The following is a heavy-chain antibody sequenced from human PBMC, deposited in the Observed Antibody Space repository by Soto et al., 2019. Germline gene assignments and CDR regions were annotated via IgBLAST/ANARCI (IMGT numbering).Heavy chain of an antibody. CDR2: IIPIFGTA. J-gene: IGHJ4*02. CDR3: ARGSSKQLVRAAAGRFDY. D-gene: IGHD6-13*01. CDR1: GGPFSSYA. Sequence: SVKVPCKASGGPFSSYAISWVRQAPGQGLEWMGGIIPIFGTANYAQKFPDGVRITAAESTSTAYMELSSLRSEDTAVYYCARGSSKQLVRAAAGRFDYWGQGTLVTVSS. V-gene: IGHV1-69*13.